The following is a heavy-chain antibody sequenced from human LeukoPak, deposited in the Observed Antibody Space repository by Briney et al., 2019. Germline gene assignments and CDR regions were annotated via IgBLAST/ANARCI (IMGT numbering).Heavy chain of an antibody. V-gene: IGHV4-4*07. D-gene: IGHD6-19*01. J-gene: IGHJ4*02. CDR1: GGSITSSY. Sequence: SETLSLTCSVSGGSITSSYCTWIRQPAGKGLEWIGRIYTSGNTNYNPSLKSRVTMSVDTSKRQFSLKLSSVTAADTAVYYCARDTSGWHSNAFDYWGQGTLVTVSS. CDR3: ARDTSGWHSNAFDY. CDR2: IYTSGNT.